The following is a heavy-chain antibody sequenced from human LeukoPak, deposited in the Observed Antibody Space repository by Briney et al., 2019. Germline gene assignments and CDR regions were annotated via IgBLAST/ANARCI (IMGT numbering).Heavy chain of an antibody. CDR2: INLNSGDT. J-gene: IGHJ4*02. CDR3: ARIPLNLQDY. Sequence: ASVKVSCKASGYTFTGYYIHWVRQAPGQGLEWMGWINLNSGDTHYAQKFRGRVTMTSDTSISTAYMDLSRLTSDDTAVYYCARIPLNLQDYWGQGTLVTVSS. V-gene: IGHV1-2*02. CDR1: GYTFTGYY.